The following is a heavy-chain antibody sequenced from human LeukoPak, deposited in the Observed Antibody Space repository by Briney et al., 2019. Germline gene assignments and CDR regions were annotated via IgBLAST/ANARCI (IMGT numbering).Heavy chain of an antibody. CDR3: ARAAPDYDFWSGYSTYFDY. Sequence: GGSLRLSCAASGFTFSSYAMNWVRQAPGKGLEWVSYISGSGMSIHYADSVKGRFTISRDNAKNSLYLQMNSLRAEDTAVYYCARAAPDYDFWSGYSTYFDYWGQGTLVTVSS. CDR2: ISGSGMSI. V-gene: IGHV3-48*04. CDR1: GFTFSSYA. J-gene: IGHJ4*02. D-gene: IGHD3-3*01.